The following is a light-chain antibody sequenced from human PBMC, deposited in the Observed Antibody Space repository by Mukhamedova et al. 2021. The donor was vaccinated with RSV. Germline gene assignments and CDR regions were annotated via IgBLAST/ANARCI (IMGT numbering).Light chain of an antibody. CDR3: QHLNSYPLT. V-gene: IGKV1-9*01. CDR2: AAS. CDR1: QDIGSY. Sequence: ITCRASQDIGSYLAWYQQKPGKAPKLLIYAASTFQSGVPSRFIGSGSGTEYTLSITSLQPEDFATYYCQHLNSYPLTFGGGTKV. J-gene: IGKJ4*01.